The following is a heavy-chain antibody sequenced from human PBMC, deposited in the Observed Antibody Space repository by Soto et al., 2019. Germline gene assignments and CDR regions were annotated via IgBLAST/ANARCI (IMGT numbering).Heavy chain of an antibody. CDR3: ARLRIATNNYKWFDP. J-gene: IGHJ5*02. D-gene: IGHD2-21*01. CDR1: GAALNSGNYY. Sequence: SETLSLTCSVSGAALNSGNYYWSWIRQVPGKGVEWVGHIYVTGAVDYNPSLRDRITISQDTSERQFSLNLRLVTAADKAVVYSARLRIATNNYKWFDPWGQGTLVTVSS. CDR2: IYVTGAV. V-gene: IGHV4-31*03.